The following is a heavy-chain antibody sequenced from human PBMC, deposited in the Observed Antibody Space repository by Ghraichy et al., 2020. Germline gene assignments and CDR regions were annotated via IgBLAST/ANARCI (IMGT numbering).Heavy chain of an antibody. CDR3: ASGEDSSGYPGNFDY. J-gene: IGHJ4*02. CDR1: GFTFSSYW. D-gene: IGHD3-22*01. Sequence: GSLRLSCAASGFTFSSYWMSWVRQAPGKGLEWVANIKQDGSEKYYVDSVKGRFTISRDNAKNSLYLQMNSLRAEDTAVYYCASGEDSSGYPGNFDYWGQGTLVTVSS. V-gene: IGHV3-7*01. CDR2: IKQDGSEK.